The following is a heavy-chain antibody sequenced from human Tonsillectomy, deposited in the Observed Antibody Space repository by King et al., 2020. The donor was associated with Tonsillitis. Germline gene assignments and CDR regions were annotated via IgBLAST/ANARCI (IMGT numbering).Heavy chain of an antibody. D-gene: IGHD2-15*01. CDR3: AKDRGNCSGGSCDFYYYYYGMDV. CDR1: GFTFSSYG. Sequence: VQLVESGGGVVQPGRSLRLSCAASGFTFSSYGMHWVRQAPGKGLEWVALISYDGSKKYYTDSVKGRFTISRDNSKNTLYLQMNSLRAEDTAVYYCAKDRGNCSGGSCDFYYYYYGMDVWGQGTTVTVSS. CDR2: ISYDGSKK. J-gene: IGHJ6*02. V-gene: IGHV3-30*18.